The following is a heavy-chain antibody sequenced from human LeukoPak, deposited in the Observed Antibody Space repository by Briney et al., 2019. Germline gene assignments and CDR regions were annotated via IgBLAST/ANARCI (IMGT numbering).Heavy chain of an antibody. D-gene: IGHD6-13*01. CDR2: IVGSSST. Sequence: GGSLRLSCAASGFTFSSYALNWVRQAPGKGLEWVSSIVGSSSTYYADSLKGRFTISRDNAKNSLYLQMNSLRAEDTAVYYCARIGAGSSRDYWGQGTLVTVSS. J-gene: IGHJ4*02. CDR3: ARIGAGSSRDY. CDR1: GFTFSSYA. V-gene: IGHV3-21*01.